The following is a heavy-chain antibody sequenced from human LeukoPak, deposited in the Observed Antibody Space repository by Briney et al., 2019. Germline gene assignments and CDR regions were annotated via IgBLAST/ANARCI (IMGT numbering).Heavy chain of an antibody. Sequence: SQTLSLTCTVSGDSISSGGYYWGWIRQPPGKGLEWIGSIYYSGSTYYNPSLKSRVTISVDTSKNQFSLKLSSVTAADTAVYYCASDVYYYGSGSYWGQGTLVTVSS. CDR2: IYYSGST. D-gene: IGHD3-10*01. CDR1: GDSISSGGYY. V-gene: IGHV4-39*07. J-gene: IGHJ4*02. CDR3: ASDVYYYGSGSY.